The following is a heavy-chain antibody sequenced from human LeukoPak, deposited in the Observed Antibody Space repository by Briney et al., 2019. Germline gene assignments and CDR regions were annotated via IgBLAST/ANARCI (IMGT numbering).Heavy chain of an antibody. CDR1: GGSSRSGDYF. Sequence: KSSETLSLTCAVSGGSSRSGDYFWSWIRQPPGKGLEWIGHIHYSGNTYYNPSLKSRVTISVDTSKNQFSLKLSSVTAADTAVYHCARLVAGPPWYFDLWGRGTLVTVSS. CDR3: ARLVAGPPWYFDL. CDR2: IHYSGNT. V-gene: IGHV4-30-4*01. D-gene: IGHD5-12*01. J-gene: IGHJ2*01.